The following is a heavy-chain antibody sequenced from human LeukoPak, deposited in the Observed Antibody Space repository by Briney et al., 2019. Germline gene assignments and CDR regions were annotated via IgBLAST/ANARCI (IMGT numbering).Heavy chain of an antibody. V-gene: IGHV4-61*01. J-gene: IGHJ4*02. CDR3: AREDYGDFNY. Sequence: PSETLSLTCTVSGGSISSSNYYWSWIRQPPGKGLEWIGYIYYSGSTNYNPSLKSRVTISVDTSKNQFSLKLSSVTAADTAVYYCAREDYGDFNYWGQGTLVTVSS. CDR1: GGSISSSNYY. CDR2: IYYSGST. D-gene: IGHD4-17*01.